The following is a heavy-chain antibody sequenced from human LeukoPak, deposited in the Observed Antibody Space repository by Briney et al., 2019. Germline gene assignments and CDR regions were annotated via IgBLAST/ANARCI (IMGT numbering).Heavy chain of an antibody. Sequence: PGGALRLSCAASGCTLSSYSTTRVRPAPGKRLEWVSYISSSGSNIYYADSVKGRFTISRDNAKNSLYLQMNSLRAEDTAVYYCARWDSGYEIFGYWGQGTLVTVSS. J-gene: IGHJ4*02. V-gene: IGHV3-48*04. CDR3: ARWDSGYEIFGY. CDR1: GCTLSSYS. CDR2: ISSSGSNI. D-gene: IGHD5-12*01.